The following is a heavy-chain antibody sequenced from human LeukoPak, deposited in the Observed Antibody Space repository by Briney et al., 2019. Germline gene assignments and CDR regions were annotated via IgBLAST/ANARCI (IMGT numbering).Heavy chain of an antibody. J-gene: IGHJ4*02. V-gene: IGHV3-33*01. CDR3: ARDRGGIDPEYQLLPEPDY. CDR1: GFTFSSYG. D-gene: IGHD2-2*01. Sequence: PGRSLRLSCAASGFTFSSYGMHWVRQAPDTGLEWVAVIWYDGSNKYYADSVKGRFTISRDNSKNTLYLQMNSLRAEDTAVYYCARDRGGIDPEYQLLPEPDYWGQGTLVTVSS. CDR2: IWYDGSNK.